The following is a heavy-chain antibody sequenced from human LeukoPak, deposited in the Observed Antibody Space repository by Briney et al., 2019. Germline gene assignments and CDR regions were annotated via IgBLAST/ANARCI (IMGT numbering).Heavy chain of an antibody. D-gene: IGHD3-16*01. Sequence: SQTLSLTCAISGDSVSTNNVAWNWIRQSPSRGLEWPGRTYYRSKWYNDYAVSVKSRISINPDTSKNQFSLQLNSVTPDDTAVYYCAREDLGAAYFDFWGQGTLVTVSS. CDR3: AREDLGAAYFDF. CDR2: TYYRSKWYN. CDR1: GDSVSTNNVA. J-gene: IGHJ4*02. V-gene: IGHV6-1*01.